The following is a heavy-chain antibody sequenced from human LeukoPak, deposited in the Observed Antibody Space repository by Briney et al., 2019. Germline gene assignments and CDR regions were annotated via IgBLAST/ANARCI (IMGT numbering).Heavy chain of an antibody. D-gene: IGHD3-22*01. CDR2: IIPIFGTA. Sequence: GASVKVSCKASGGTFSSYAISWVRQAPGQGLEWMGGIIPIFGTANYAQKFQGRVTITADESTSTAYMELSSLRSEDTAVYYCARHYYDSSGYPPYYYYGMDVWGQGTTVTVSS. J-gene: IGHJ6*02. CDR1: GGTFSSYA. V-gene: IGHV1-69*13. CDR3: ARHYYDSSGYPPYYYYGMDV.